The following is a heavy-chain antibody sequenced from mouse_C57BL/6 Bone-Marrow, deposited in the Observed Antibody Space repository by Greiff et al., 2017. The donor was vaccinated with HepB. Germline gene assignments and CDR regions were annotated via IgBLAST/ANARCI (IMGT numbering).Heavy chain of an antibody. CDR3: ARSSPYGNGFAY. Sequence: EVHLVESGGGLVQPGGSLSLSCAASGFTFTDYYMSWVRQPPGKALEWLGFIRNKANGYTTEYSASVKGRFTISRDNSQSILYLQMNALRAEDSATYYCARSSPYGNGFAYWGQGTLVTVSA. V-gene: IGHV7-3*01. J-gene: IGHJ3*01. D-gene: IGHD2-1*01. CDR2: IRNKANGYTT. CDR1: GFTFTDYY.